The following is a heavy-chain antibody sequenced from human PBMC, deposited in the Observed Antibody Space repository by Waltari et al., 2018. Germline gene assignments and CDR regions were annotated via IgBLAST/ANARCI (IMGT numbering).Heavy chain of an antibody. J-gene: IGHJ3*01. V-gene: IGHV3-53*01. CDR3: ARRLVVAGTLDVFDL. D-gene: IGHD2-15*01. CDR1: GFTVNSNY. Sequence: EVQLVESGGDLIQPGGSLRLSCAASGFTVNSNYINWVRQAPGKGLEWVSVVYVTGNTDYADSVKGRFTTSRDNSKNTVYLQMDNLRVEDTAMYYCARRLVVAGTLDVFDLWGQGTRVIVSS. CDR2: VYVTGNT.